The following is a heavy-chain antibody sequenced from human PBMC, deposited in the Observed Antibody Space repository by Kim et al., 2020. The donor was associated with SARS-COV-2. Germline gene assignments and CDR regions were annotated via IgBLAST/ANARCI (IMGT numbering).Heavy chain of an antibody. CDR1: GYTFTGYY. CDR2: INPNSGGT. Sequence: ASVKVSCKASGYTFTGYYMHWVRQAPGQGLEWMGRINPNSGGTNYAQKFQGRVTMTRDTSISTAYMELSRLRSDDTAVYYCARGSPLEQNSVGYWGQGTLVTVSS. D-gene: IGHD1-1*01. V-gene: IGHV1-2*06. J-gene: IGHJ4*02. CDR3: ARGSPLEQNSVGY.